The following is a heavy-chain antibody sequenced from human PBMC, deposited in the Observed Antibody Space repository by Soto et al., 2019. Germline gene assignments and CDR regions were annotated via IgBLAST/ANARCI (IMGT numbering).Heavy chain of an antibody. V-gene: IGHV4-39*07. J-gene: IGHJ6*02. CDR3: ARAQGASYDILTGYYKRGFGMDV. CDR2: IYYSGST. Sequence: SETLSLTCTVSGGSITYINNHYCSWFRLPPGKGLEWIGSIYYSGSTYYNPSLKSRVTISVDTSKNQFSLKLSSVTAADTAVYYCARAQGASYDILTGYYKRGFGMDVWGQGTTVTVSS. CDR1: GGSITYINNHY. D-gene: IGHD3-9*01.